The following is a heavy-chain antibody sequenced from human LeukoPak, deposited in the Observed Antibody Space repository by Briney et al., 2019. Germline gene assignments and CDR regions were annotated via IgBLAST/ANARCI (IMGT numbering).Heavy chain of an antibody. CDR1: GVTLRNYA. CDR3: ATLSWNRRAFDI. Sequence: RGSLRLSCVASGVTLRNYAMSWAPQPQGKGLEWVSGISSSGSGGNTYYADSVKGRFTISRDNSKNTLYLQMNSLRAEDTAVYYCATLSWNRRAFDIWGQGTMVTVSS. J-gene: IGHJ3*02. CDR2: ISSSGSGGNT. D-gene: IGHD1-1*01. V-gene: IGHV3-23*01.